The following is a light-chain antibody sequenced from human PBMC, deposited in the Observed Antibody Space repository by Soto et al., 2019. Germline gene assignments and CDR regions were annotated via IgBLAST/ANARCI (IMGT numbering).Light chain of an antibody. CDR2: AVS. Sequence: QSALTQPRSVSGSPGQSVTISCTGTSSDVGGYNYVSWYQQHPGKAPKLMIYAVSKRPSGVPDRFSGSKSGNTASLPISGLQAEDEADYYCCSYAGSYSFVFGTGTELTVL. CDR3: CSYAGSYSFV. J-gene: IGLJ1*01. V-gene: IGLV2-11*01. CDR1: SSDVGGYNY.